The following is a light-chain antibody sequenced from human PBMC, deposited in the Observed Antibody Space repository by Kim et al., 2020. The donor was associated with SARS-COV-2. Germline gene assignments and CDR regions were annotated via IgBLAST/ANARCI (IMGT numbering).Light chain of an antibody. Sequence: QLALTQSSSASAPLGSSVKLTCTLNIEHSTYIVAWHQQQPGKAPRYLMKLEGSGTYSKGSGLPDRFSGSSSGADRYLSISNLQSEDEADYYCETWATNTGVFGGGTQLTVL. J-gene: IGLJ3*02. CDR3: ETWATNTGV. CDR1: IEHSTYI. V-gene: IGLV4-60*03. CDR2: LEGSGTY.